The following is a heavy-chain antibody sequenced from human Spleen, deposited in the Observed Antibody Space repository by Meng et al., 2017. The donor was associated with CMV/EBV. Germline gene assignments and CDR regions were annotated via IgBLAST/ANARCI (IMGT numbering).Heavy chain of an antibody. CDR1: GGSFSGYD. Sequence: SETLSLTCAVFGGSFSGYDWSWIRQPPGKGLEWIGEINQSGSTNYKPSLKSRVTISVDTSKNQFSLRLRSVTAADTAVYYCARTTTVTTDPWGQGTLGTVSS. CDR3: ARTTTVTTDP. V-gene: IGHV4-34*01. CDR2: INQSGST. J-gene: IGHJ5*02. D-gene: IGHD4-17*01.